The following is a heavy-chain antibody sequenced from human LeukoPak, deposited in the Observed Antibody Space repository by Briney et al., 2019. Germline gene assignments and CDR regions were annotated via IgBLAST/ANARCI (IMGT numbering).Heavy chain of an antibody. CDR2: LVYDERN. Sequence: TGGSLRLSCAASGFTVSSNYMSWVRQAPGKGLEWVARLVYDERNDYANSVKGRFTISRDNSKNTLYLQMDNLRVDDTAVYYCARDLSAAYDFWGQGILVTVSS. CDR3: ARDLSAAYDF. CDR1: GFTVSSNY. D-gene: IGHD2-21*01. V-gene: IGHV3-33*08. J-gene: IGHJ4*02.